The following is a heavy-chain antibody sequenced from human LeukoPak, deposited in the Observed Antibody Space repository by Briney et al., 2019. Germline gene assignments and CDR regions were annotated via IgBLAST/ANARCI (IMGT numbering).Heavy chain of an antibody. V-gene: IGHV3-74*01. J-gene: IGHJ5*02. CDR3: ARGVGYCSSTSCYWWFDP. Sequence: GGSLRLSCAASGFTFSSYWMHWVRQAPGKGLVWVSRINSDGSSTSYADSVKGRFTISRDNAKNTLYLQMNSLRAEDTTVYYCARGVGYCSSTSCYWWFDPWGQGTLVTVSS. CDR1: GFTFSSYW. CDR2: INSDGSST. D-gene: IGHD2-2*01.